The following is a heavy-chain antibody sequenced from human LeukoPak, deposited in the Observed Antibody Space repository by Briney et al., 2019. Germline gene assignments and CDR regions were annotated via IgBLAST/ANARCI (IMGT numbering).Heavy chain of an antibody. CDR1: GGSVSSYY. CDR2: IYYSGST. J-gene: IGHJ4*02. V-gene: IGHV4-59*02. CDR3: ARGANWADY. Sequence: SETLSLTCTVSGGSVSSYYWSWIRQPPGKGLEWIGYIYYSGSTNYNPSLKSRVTISVDTSKNQFSLKLSSVTAADTAVYYCARGANWADYWGQGTLVTVSS. D-gene: IGHD7-27*01.